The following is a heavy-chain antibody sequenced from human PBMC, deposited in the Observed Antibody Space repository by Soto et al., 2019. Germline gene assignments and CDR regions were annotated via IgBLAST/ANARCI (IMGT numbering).Heavy chain of an antibody. D-gene: IGHD6-19*01. CDR3: AKVQSSGWYPRWFDP. CDR1: GFTFSNYE. CDR2: ISGSGGST. V-gene: IGHV3-23*01. J-gene: IGHJ5*02. Sequence: GSLRLSCAASGFTFSNYEMNWVRQAPGKGLEWVSAISGSGGSTYYADSVKGRFAISRDNSKNTLYLQMNSLRAEDTAVYYCAKVQSSGWYPRWFDPWGQGTLVTVSS.